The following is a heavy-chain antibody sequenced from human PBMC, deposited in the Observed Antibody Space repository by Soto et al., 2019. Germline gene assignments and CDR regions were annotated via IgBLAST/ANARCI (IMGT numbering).Heavy chain of an antibody. V-gene: IGHV3-30-3*01. J-gene: IGHJ4*02. D-gene: IGHD6-19*01. Sequence: QVQLVESGGGVVQPGRSLRLSCAASGFTFSSYAMHWVRQAPGKGLEWVAVISYDGSNKYYADSVKSRFTISRDNSKNTLYLEMNSLRAEDTAVYYCARRGAGTIDYWGQGTLVTVSS. CDR1: GFTFSSYA. CDR2: ISYDGSNK. CDR3: ARRGAGTIDY.